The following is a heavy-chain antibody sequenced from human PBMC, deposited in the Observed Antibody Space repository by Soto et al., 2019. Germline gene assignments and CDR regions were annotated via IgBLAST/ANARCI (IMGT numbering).Heavy chain of an antibody. Sequence: XSVKVSCTASGGPFIRYTMNWVRQAPGQRLEWMGWINPDNGNTKSSQKFQDRVIITRDTSASTAYMDLSSLRSEDTAVYYCARGIATGQLDPWGQGTLVTVSS. CDR2: INPDNGNT. V-gene: IGHV1-3*01. CDR1: GGPFIRYT. J-gene: IGHJ5*02. CDR3: ARGIATGQLDP. D-gene: IGHD2-15*01.